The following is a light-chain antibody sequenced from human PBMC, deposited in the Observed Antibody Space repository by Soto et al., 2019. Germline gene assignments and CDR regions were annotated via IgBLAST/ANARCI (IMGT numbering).Light chain of an antibody. CDR1: QSVSSN. J-gene: IGKJ1*01. V-gene: IGKV3-15*01. CDR3: QQYNNWPLT. Sequence: EIVMTQSPATLSVSPGGRATLSCRASQSVSSNLAWYQQKPGQAPRPLIYGASTRATGIPARFSGSGSETEFTLTISSLQSEDFAVYYCQQYNNWPLTFGQGTKVDIK. CDR2: GAS.